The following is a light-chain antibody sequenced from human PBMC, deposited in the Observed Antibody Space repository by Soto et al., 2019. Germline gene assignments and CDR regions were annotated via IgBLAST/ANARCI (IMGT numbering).Light chain of an antibody. CDR3: QQYGSSPIT. CDR2: GAS. V-gene: IGKV3-20*01. J-gene: IGKJ5*01. Sequence: EIVLTQSPATLSVSPWGRVTLSCMASQSVDINLAWYQQKPGQAPRLLIYGASNRATGIPDRFSGSGSGTDFTLTITPLEPEDFAVYFCQQYGSSPITFGQGTRLEIK. CDR1: QSVDIN.